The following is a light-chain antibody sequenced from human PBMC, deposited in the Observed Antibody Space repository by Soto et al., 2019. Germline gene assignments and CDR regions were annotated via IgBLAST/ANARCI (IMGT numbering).Light chain of an antibody. CDR1: SGHSSYA. J-gene: IGLJ2*01. CDR3: QTWVTGIVV. CDR2: LNIDGSH. Sequence: QLVLTQSPSASASLGASVKLTCTLSSGHSSYAIAWHQQQPEKGPRYLMNLNIDGSHSKGDGIPDRFSGSSSGAERYLTISXXXXXXXADYYCQTWVTGIVVFGGGTKL. V-gene: IGLV4-69*01.